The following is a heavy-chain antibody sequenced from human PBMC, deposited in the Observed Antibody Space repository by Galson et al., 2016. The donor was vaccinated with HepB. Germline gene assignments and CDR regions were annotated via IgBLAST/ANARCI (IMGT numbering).Heavy chain of an antibody. CDR2: LTASADTT. D-gene: IGHD3-16*01. Sequence: GSLRLSCAASGSPFSNFAMAWVRQAPGKGPEWLSLLTASADTTYYGDPAQGRFTISRDNSKTTVYLQMNSLRAEDTAVYYGAKWGIAGIEGAVDSWGRGTLITVSS. CDR1: GSPFSNFA. V-gene: IGHV3-23*01. CDR3: AKWGIAGIEGAVDS. J-gene: IGHJ4*02.